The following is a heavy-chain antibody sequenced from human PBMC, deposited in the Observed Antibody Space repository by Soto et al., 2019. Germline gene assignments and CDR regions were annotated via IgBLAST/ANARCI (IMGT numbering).Heavy chain of an antibody. D-gene: IGHD4-17*01. Sequence: PSETQSLTCTVSGGTISSYDWSWIRQPPGKGLEWIGYIYYSGSTNYNPSLKSRVTISVDTSKNQFSLKLSSVTAADTAVYYCARDYGDYFDYWGQGTLVTVSS. CDR1: GGTISSYD. J-gene: IGHJ4*02. V-gene: IGHV4-59*01. CDR3: ARDYGDYFDY. CDR2: IYYSGST.